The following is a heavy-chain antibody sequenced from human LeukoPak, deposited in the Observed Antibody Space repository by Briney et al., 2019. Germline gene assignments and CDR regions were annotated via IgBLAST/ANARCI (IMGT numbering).Heavy chain of an antibody. CDR1: GFTFSSYA. Sequence: GGSLRLSCAASGFTFSSYAMSWVRQAPGKGLEWVSAISGSGVSTYYADSVKGRFTISRDNSKNTLYLQMNSLRAEDTAVFYCAKDRGGYNGEYFDYWGQGTLVTVSS. CDR3: AKDRGGYNGEYFDY. J-gene: IGHJ4*02. D-gene: IGHD5-24*01. CDR2: ISGSGVST. V-gene: IGHV3-23*01.